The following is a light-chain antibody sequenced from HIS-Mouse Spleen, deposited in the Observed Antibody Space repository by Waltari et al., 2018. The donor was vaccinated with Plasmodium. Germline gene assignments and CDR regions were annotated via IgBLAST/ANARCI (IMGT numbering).Light chain of an antibody. CDR1: RSDVGSYNL. Sequence: QSALTQPASVSGSPGQSITISCTGTRSDVGSYNLVPWYQQHPGKAPKLMMYEGSKRPSGVSNRFSGSKSGNTASLTISGLQAEDEADYYCCSYAGSSTFVFGGGTKLTVL. CDR3: CSYAGSSTFV. CDR2: EGS. J-gene: IGLJ3*02. V-gene: IGLV2-23*03.